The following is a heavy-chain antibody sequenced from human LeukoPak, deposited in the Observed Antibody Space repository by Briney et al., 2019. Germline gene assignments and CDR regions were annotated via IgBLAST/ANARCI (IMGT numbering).Heavy chain of an antibody. V-gene: IGHV3-21*01. Sequence: GGSLRLSCAASGFTFSSYSVNWVRQAPGKGLEWVSSISSSSSYIYYADSVKGRFTISRDNAKNSLYLQMNSLRAEDTAVYCCARDSYYYDSSGYYNYFDYWGQGTLVTVSS. CDR1: GFTFSSYS. D-gene: IGHD3-22*01. J-gene: IGHJ4*02. CDR2: ISSSSSYI. CDR3: ARDSYYYDSSGYYNYFDY.